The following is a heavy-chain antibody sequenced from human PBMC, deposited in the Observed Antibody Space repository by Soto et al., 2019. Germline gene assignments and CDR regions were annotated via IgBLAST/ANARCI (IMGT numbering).Heavy chain of an antibody. CDR3: AKDPSTGPPDC. J-gene: IGHJ4*02. CDR2: IHPSGGST. Sequence: EVQLLESGGDLVQPGGSLRLSCAAAGFMFSSYGMSWVRQAPGKGLQWVATIHPSGGSTHYAESVRGRFTISRDNSRDTLYRQLNSLRAEDTAVYYCAKDPSTGPPDCWGQGALVTVSS. CDR1: GFMFSSYG. V-gene: IGHV3-23*01. D-gene: IGHD3-9*01.